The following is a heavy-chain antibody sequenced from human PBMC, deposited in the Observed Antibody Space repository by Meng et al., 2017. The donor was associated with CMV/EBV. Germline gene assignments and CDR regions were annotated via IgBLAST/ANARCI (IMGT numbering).Heavy chain of an antibody. J-gene: IGHJ4*02. Sequence: HLPQPHPGLLNPPSPHPPPCPFSGGSNSSGDYYGSLILQPRGKRLEWIGYIYYSGSTYYNPSLKSRVTISVDTSKNQFSLKLSSVTAADTALYYCARDNRRGGVDYWGQGTLVTVSS. CDR3: ARDNRRGGVDY. D-gene: IGHD3-3*01. V-gene: IGHV4-30-4*08. CDR1: GGSNSSGDYY. CDR2: IYYSGST.